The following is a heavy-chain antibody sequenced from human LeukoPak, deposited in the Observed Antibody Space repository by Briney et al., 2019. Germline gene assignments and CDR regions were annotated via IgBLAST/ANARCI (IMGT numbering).Heavy chain of an antibody. CDR3: ARFGSGYYQFDY. CDR1: GFTFSSYS. J-gene: IGHJ4*02. D-gene: IGHD3-22*01. CDR2: ISSSSSYI. V-gene: IGHV3-21*01. Sequence: TGGSLRLSCAASGFTFSSYSMNWVRQAPGKGLEWVSSISSSSSYIYYADSVKGRFTISRDNAKNSLYLQMNSLRAEDTAVYYCARFGSGYYQFDYWGQGTLVTVSS.